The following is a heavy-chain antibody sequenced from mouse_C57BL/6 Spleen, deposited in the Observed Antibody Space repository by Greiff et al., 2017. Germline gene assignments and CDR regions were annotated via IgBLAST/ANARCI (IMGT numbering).Heavy chain of an antibody. CDR1: GFSLTSYA. J-gene: IGHJ1*03. V-gene: IGHV2-9-1*01. Sequence: VQLVESGPGLVAPSPSLSITCTVSGFSLTSYAISWVRQPPGKGLEWLGVIWTGGGTNYNSALKSRLSISKDNSKSQVFLKMNSLQTDDTARYYCARNYYGSSSYWYFDVWGTGTTVTVSS. D-gene: IGHD1-1*01. CDR2: IWTGGGT. CDR3: ARNYYGSSSYWYFDV.